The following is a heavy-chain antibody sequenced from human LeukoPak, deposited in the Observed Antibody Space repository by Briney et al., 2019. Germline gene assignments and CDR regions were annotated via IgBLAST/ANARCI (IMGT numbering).Heavy chain of an antibody. Sequence: PSETLSLTCTGSGGSINRFYWSWVPQPPRKGLEWVWYIYYSGSTNYNPSLKSRVTISVDKSKNQFSLKLSSVTAADTAVYYCARHPSAAAKLLFDYWGQGTLVTVSS. D-gene: IGHD6-13*01. CDR3: ARHPSAAAKLLFDY. J-gene: IGHJ4*02. CDR1: GGSINRFY. V-gene: IGHV4-59*08. CDR2: IYYSGST.